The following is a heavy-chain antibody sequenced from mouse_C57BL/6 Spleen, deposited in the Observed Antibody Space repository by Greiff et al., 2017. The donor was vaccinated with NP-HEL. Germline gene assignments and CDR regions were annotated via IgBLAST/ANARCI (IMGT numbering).Heavy chain of an antibody. D-gene: IGHD1-1*01. CDR3: AREATAVS. CDR1: GYTFTSYW. V-gene: IGHV1-59*01. CDR2: IDPSDSYT. J-gene: IGHJ4*01. Sequence: QVQLKQPGAELVRPGTSVKLSCKASGYTFTSYWMHWVKQRPGQGLEWIGVIDPSDSYTNYNQKFKGKATLTVDTSSSTAYMQLSSLTSEDSAVYYCAREATAVSWGQGTSVTVSS.